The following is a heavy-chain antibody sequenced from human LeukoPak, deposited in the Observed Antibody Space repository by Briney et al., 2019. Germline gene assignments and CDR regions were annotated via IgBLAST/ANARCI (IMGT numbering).Heavy chain of an antibody. CDR2: ILNDGSQE. V-gene: IGHV3-33*01. CDR3: ARGRTNFDASSPPVD. J-gene: IGHJ1*01. D-gene: IGHD2-8*01. Sequence: PGGSLRLSCAASGFTFSSYGMHWVRQAPGKGLEWVAVILNDGSQEKYADSVKGRFTISRDNSKNTVDLQMNNLRAEDTAVYHCARGRTNFDASSPPVDWGQGTLVTVSS. CDR1: GFTFSSYG.